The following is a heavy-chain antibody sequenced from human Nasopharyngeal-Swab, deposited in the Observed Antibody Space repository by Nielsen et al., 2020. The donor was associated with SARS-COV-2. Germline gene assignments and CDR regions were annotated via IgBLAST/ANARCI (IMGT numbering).Heavy chain of an antibody. D-gene: IGHD3-10*01. J-gene: IGHJ4*02. CDR2: INHSGST. V-gene: IGHV4-34*01. Sequence: SETLSLTCAVYGGSFSGYYWSWIRQPPGKGLEWIGEINHSGSTNYNPSLKSRVTISVDTSKNQFSLKLSSVTAADTAVHYCARGRVRGVKFDYWGQGTLVTVSS. CDR1: GGSFSGYY. CDR3: ARGRVRGVKFDY.